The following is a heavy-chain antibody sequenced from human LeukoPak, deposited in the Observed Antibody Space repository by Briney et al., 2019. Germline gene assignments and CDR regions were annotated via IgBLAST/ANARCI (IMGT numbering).Heavy chain of an antibody. CDR2: ITSSGSHM. CDR3: ASFMTAVTIPDY. Sequence: GGSLRLSCAASGFTFRSYSMNWVRQAPGKRLEWLSSITSSGSHMYYADSVKGRFTISRDNAKSSLYLQMNSLSAEDTAVYYCASFMTAVTIPDYWGQGTLVTVSS. CDR1: GFTFRSYS. J-gene: IGHJ4*02. D-gene: IGHD4-17*01. V-gene: IGHV3-21*01.